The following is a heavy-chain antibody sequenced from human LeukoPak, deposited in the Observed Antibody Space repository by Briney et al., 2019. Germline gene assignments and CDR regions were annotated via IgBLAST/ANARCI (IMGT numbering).Heavy chain of an antibody. J-gene: IGHJ6*03. CDR3: ARGGYYGSGGYYYYMDV. V-gene: IGHV1-69*05. D-gene: IGHD3-10*01. CDR1: GGTFSSYA. CDR2: IIPIFGTA. Sequence: SVKVSCKVSGGTFSSYAISWVRQAPGQGLEWMGGIIPIFGTANYAQKFQGRVTITTDESTSTAYMELSSLRSEDTAVYYCARGGYYGSGGYYYYMDVWGKGTTVTVSS.